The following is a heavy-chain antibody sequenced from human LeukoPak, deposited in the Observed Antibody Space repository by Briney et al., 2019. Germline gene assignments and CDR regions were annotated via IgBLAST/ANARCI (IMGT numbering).Heavy chain of an antibody. CDR1: GGSFSGYY. V-gene: IGHV4-34*01. J-gene: IGHJ5*02. CDR2: INHSGST. D-gene: IGHD2-2*01. CDR3: ARGPVPAAIYNWFDP. Sequence: SETLSLTCAVSGGSFSGYYWSWIRQPPGKGLEWIGEINHSGSTNYNPSLKSRVTISVDTSKNQFSLKLSSVTAADTAVYYCARGPVPAAIYNWFDPWGQGTLVTVSS.